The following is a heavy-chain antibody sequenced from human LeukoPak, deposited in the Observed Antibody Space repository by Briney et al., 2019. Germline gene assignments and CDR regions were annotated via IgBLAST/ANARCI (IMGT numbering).Heavy chain of an antibody. Sequence: GGPLRLSCTASGFTFRDSYTTWIRQAPGQALEGVSPISSSSSTIYYGDSVKGRFTISRDNAKNSLYLQMNSLRAEDTAVYYCASPRVSYPYYYYMDVWGKGTTVTVSS. J-gene: IGHJ6*03. CDR3: ASPRVSYPYYYYMDV. CDR1: GFTFRDSY. D-gene: IGHD2-2*01. V-gene: IGHV3-11*01. CDR2: ISSSSSTI.